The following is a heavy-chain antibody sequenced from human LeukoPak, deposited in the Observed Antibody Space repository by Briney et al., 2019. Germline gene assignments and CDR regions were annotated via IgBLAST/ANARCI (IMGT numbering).Heavy chain of an antibody. D-gene: IGHD3-22*01. Sequence: GGSLRLSCAASGFTFRSYAMNWVRQAPGKGLEWVVAISVSDGSTYYADSVKGRFTISRDNSKNTLYLQMNSLRAEDTAVYYCARLWNYYDSRAQNWFDPWGQGTLVTVSS. CDR2: ISVSDGST. CDR1: GFTFRSYA. V-gene: IGHV3-23*01. CDR3: ARLWNYYDSRAQNWFDP. J-gene: IGHJ5*02.